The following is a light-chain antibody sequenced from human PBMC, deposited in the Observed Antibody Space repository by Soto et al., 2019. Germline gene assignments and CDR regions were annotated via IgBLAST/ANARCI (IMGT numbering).Light chain of an antibody. CDR2: GAS. CDR1: QSVSSY. J-gene: IGKJ5*01. V-gene: IGKV3-11*01. Sequence: EIVMTQSPATLSVSPGERATLSCRASQSVSSYLAWYHQKPGQAPRLLIYGASTRATGIPARFSGSGSGTEFTLTISSLEPEDFAVYYCQQRSNWPRGITFGQGTRLEI. CDR3: QQRSNWPRGIT.